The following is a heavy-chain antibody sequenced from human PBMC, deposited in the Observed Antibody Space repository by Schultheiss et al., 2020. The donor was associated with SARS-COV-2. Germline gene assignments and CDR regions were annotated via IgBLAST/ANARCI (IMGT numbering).Heavy chain of an antibody. Sequence: SETLSLTCTVSGGSISSYYWSWIRQPPGKGLEWIGYIYYSGSTNYNPSLKSRVTISVDTSKNQFSLKLSSVTAADTAIYYCARYCSRTTCYQTFDYWGQGTLVTVSS. CDR3: ARYCSRTTCYQTFDY. D-gene: IGHD2-2*01. J-gene: IGHJ4*02. CDR2: IYYSGST. V-gene: IGHV4-59*01. CDR1: GGSISSYY.